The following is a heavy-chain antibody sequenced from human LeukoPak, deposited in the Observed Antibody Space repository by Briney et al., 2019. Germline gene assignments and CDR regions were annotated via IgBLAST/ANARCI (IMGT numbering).Heavy chain of an antibody. V-gene: IGHV4-39*07. Sequence: SETLSLTCTVSGGSISSSSYFWGWIRQPPGKGLEWIGTIYYSGSTYYNPSLRSRVTISVDTSKNLFSLKLSSVTAADTAVYYCARDYFLGSSSGYYYMDVWGKGTTVTVSS. D-gene: IGHD6-6*01. CDR3: ARDYFLGSSSGYYYMDV. CDR1: GGSISSSSYF. CDR2: IYYSGST. J-gene: IGHJ6*03.